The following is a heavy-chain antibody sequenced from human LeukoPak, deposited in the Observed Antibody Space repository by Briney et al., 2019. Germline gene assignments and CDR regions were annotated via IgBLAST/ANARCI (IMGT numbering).Heavy chain of an antibody. Sequence: SVKISCKASGFTFTSSAVQWVRQARGQRLEWIGWIVVGSGNTNYAQKFQGRVTITADESTSTAYMELSSLRSEDTAVYYCARSNYYDSSGLDYWGQGTLVTVSS. CDR3: ARSNYYDSSGLDY. D-gene: IGHD3-22*01. CDR2: IVVGSGNT. V-gene: IGHV1-58*01. CDR1: GFTFTSSA. J-gene: IGHJ4*02.